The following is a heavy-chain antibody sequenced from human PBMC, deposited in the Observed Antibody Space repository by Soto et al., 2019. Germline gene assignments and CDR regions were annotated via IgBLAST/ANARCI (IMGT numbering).Heavy chain of an antibody. J-gene: IGHJ6*02. CDR2: IYSGGST. D-gene: IGHD5-12*01. Sequence: GGSLRLSCAASGFTVSSNYMSWVRQAPGKGLEWVSVIYSGGSTYYADSVKGRFTISRDNSKNTLYLQMNSLRAEDTAVYYCARDRYIAATIRYYYGMDVWGQGTTVTVSS. CDR3: ARDRYIAATIRYYYGMDV. CDR1: GFTVSSNY. V-gene: IGHV3-53*01.